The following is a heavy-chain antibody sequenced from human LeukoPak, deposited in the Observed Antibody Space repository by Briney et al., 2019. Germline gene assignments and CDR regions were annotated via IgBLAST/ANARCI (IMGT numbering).Heavy chain of an antibody. CDR1: GYTFTGYY. J-gene: IGHJ4*02. CDR3: ARGLGRRNWNDVL. Sequence: GASVKVSCKASGYTFTGYYMHWVRQAPGQGLEWMGWINPNSGGTNYAQKFQGRVTMTRDTSISTAYMELSRLRSDDTAVYYCARGLGRRNWNDVLWGQGTLVTVSS. V-gene: IGHV1-2*02. D-gene: IGHD1-1*01. CDR2: INPNSGGT.